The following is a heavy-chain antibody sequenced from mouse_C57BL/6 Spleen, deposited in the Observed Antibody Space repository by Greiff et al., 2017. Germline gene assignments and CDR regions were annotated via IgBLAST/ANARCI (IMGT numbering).Heavy chain of an antibody. Sequence: EVKLVESGPGLAKPSQTLSLTCSVTGYSITSDYWNWIRKFPGNKLEYMGYISYSGSTYYNPSLKSRISITRDTSKNQYYLQLNSVTTEDTATDDCARSPYYSNSAYAMDYWGQGTSVTVSS. J-gene: IGHJ4*01. D-gene: IGHD2-5*01. CDR3: ARSPYYSNSAYAMDY. CDR2: ISYSGST. CDR1: GYSITSDY. V-gene: IGHV3-8*01.